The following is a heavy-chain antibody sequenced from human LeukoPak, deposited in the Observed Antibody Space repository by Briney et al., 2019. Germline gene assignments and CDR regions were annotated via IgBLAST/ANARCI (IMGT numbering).Heavy chain of an antibody. J-gene: IGHJ4*02. CDR1: GFTFGDFY. D-gene: IGHD5-18*01. CDR2: ISMNGTDM. Sequence: GGSLRLFCAASGFTFGDFYMTWLRQTPGKGPEWLSYISMNGTDMDYADSVRGRFTISRDNAKDTLYLQMNSLGAEDTAIYHCAKGHTYGMIWGQGTQVTVSS. V-gene: IGHV3-11*01. CDR3: AKGHTYGMI.